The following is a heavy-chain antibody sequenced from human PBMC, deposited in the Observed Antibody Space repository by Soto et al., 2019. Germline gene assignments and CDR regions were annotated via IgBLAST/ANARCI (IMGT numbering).Heavy chain of an antibody. CDR1: GYTFIDYG. Sequence: QVHLVQSGAEVKQPGASVKVSCKASGYTFIDYGITWVRQAPGQGLEWMGWISTFTGNTNYAQKFQGRVTMTSHTSTGTAYMELGSLRSDDTAVYYCARGRDGYNYVGEVYWGQGTLVTVSS. CDR3: ARGRDGYNYVGEVY. J-gene: IGHJ4*02. V-gene: IGHV1-18*01. D-gene: IGHD5-12*01. CDR2: ISTFTGNT.